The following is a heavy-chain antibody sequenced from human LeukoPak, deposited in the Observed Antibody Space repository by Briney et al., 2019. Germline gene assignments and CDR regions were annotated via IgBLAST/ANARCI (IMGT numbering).Heavy chain of an antibody. CDR1: GFTYSSYA. D-gene: IGHD2-2*03. CDR3: AKHGSGFDS. V-gene: IGHV3-23*01. Sequence: GGSLRLSCAASGFTYSSYAMNWVRQAPGKGLEWVSGISGSGSSTAYADSVKGRFTISRDSSKSTVFLQMNSLRAEDTAIYYCAKHGSGFDSWGQGNLVTVSS. J-gene: IGHJ4*02. CDR2: ISGSGSST.